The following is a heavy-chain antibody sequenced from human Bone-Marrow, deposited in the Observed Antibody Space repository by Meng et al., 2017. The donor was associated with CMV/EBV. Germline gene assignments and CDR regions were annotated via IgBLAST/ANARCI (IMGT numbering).Heavy chain of an antibody. J-gene: IGHJ6*02. Sequence: GESLKISCAASGFAFSNYNMNWVRQAPGKGLEWVSSISSSSSYIYYADSVKGRFTISRDNAQNSLYLQMNSLRAEDTAVYYCARDVSPRSSAYFAIYYFYALDVWGQGTTVTVSS. V-gene: IGHV3-21*01. CDR2: ISSSSSYI. CDR3: ARDVSPRSSAYFAIYYFYALDV. CDR1: GFAFSNYN. D-gene: IGHD2-21*01.